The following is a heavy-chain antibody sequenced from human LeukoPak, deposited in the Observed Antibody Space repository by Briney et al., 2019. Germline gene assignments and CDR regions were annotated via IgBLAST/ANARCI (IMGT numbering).Heavy chain of an antibody. CDR1: GGSISSYY. V-gene: IGHV4-59*05. J-gene: IGHJ4*02. CDR3: ARHVGSENYPRYFDY. D-gene: IGHD1-26*01. Sequence: SETLSLTCTVSGGSISSYYWSWIRQPPGKGLEWIGSIYYSGSTFYNPSHKSRVTLSVDTSNNQFSLKLSSVTAADTGVYYCARHVGSENYPRYFDYWGQGPLVTVSS. CDR2: IYYSGST.